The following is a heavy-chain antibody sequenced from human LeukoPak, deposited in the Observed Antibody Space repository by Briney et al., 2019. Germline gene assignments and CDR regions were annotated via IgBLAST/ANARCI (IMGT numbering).Heavy chain of an antibody. Sequence: PSETLSLTCAVYGGSFSGYYWSWIRQPPGKGLEWIGEINHSGSTNYNPSLKSRVTISVDTSKNQFSLKLSSVTAADTAVYYCARAATIFGVVIIRRGYCFDYWGQGTLVTVSS. CDR2: INHSGST. V-gene: IGHV4-34*01. CDR1: GGSFSGYY. D-gene: IGHD3-3*01. CDR3: ARAATIFGVVIIRRGYCFDY. J-gene: IGHJ4*02.